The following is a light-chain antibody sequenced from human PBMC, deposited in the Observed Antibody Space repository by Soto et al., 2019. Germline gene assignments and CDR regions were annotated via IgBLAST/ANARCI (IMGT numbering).Light chain of an antibody. CDR2: DAA. CDR1: QNINNY. Sequence: DIQMTQSPSSLSASVGDSVTLTCQASQNINNYLNWYQQKPGNAPKLLIDDAANLETGGPSRFSGSGSGTDFTFTIGSLQPEDIATYYCQQYEDIPWTFGHGTKVQIK. V-gene: IGKV1-33*01. J-gene: IGKJ1*01. CDR3: QQYEDIPWT.